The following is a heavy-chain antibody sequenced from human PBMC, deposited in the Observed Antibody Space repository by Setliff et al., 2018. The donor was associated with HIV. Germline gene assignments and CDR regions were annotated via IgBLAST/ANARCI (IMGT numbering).Heavy chain of an antibody. J-gene: IGHJ6*03. CDR1: GGTFSSYA. V-gene: IGHV1-69*13. Sequence: SVKVFCKASGGTFSSYAISWVRQAPGQGLEWMGGIIPIFGTANYARKFQGRVTITADESTSTAYMELSSMRSEDTAVYYCARWVPYCTSTDCHRWLYYYMDVWGKGTTVTVSS. CDR3: ARWVPYCTSTDCHRWLYYYMDV. CDR2: IIPIFGTA. D-gene: IGHD2-2*01.